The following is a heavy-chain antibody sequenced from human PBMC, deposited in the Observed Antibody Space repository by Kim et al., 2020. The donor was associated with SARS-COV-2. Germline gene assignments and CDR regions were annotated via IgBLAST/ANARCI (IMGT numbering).Heavy chain of an antibody. J-gene: IGHJ6*02. CDR3: AAARGIVGAIWGMDV. D-gene: IGHD1-26*01. CDR1: GFTFTSSA. CDR2: IVVGSGNT. V-gene: IGHV1-58*01. Sequence: SVKVSCKASGFTFTSSAVQWVRQARGQRLEWIGWIVVGSGNTNYAQKFQERVTITRDMSTSTAYMELSSLRSEDTAVYYCAAARGIVGAIWGMDVWGQGTTVTVSS.